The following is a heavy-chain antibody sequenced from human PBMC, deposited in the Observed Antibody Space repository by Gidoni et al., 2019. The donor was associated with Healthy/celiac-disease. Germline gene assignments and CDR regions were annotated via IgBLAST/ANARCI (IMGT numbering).Heavy chain of an antibody. CDR2: IIPIFGTA. Sequence: QVQLVQSGDEVKKPGSSVKVSCKASGGTFSSYAISWVRQAPGQGLEWMGWIIPIFGTANYAQKFQCRVTITADESTITAYMELSSLRSEDTAVYYCAFVWLRPYYYYGMDVWGQGTTVTVSS. CDR3: AFVWLRPYYYYGMDV. V-gene: IGHV1-69*01. J-gene: IGHJ6*02. CDR1: GGTFSSYA. D-gene: IGHD5-18*01.